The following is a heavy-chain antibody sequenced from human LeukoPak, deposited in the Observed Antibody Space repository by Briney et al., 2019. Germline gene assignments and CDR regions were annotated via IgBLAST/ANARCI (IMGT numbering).Heavy chain of an antibody. V-gene: IGHV3-66*01. CDR3: AREGFRSYYDSSGYYY. J-gene: IGHJ4*02. CDR2: IYSGGST. Sequence: GGSLRLSCAASGFTVSSNYMSWVRQAPGKGLEWVSVIYSGGSTYYADSVKGRFTISRDNSKNTLYLQMNSLRAEDTAVYYCAREGFRSYYDSSGYYYWGQGTLVTVSS. D-gene: IGHD3-22*01. CDR1: GFTVSSNY.